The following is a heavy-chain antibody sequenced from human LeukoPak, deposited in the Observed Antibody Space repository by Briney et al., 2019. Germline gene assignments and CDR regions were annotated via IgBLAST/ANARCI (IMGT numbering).Heavy chain of an antibody. CDR3: AGVKSKYYYDSSGYYYSSPFPFDY. D-gene: IGHD3-22*01. CDR1: GGTLSSYA. J-gene: IGHJ4*02. Sequence: GASVKVSCKASGGTLSSYAISWVRQAPGQGLEWMGGIIPIFGTANYAQKFQGRVTITADKSTSTAYMELSSLRSEDTAVYYCAGVKSKYYYDSSGYYYSSPFPFDYWGQGTLVTVSS. V-gene: IGHV1-69*06. CDR2: IIPIFGTA.